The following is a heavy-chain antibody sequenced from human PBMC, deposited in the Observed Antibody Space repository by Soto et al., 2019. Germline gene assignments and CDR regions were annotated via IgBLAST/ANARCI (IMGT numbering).Heavy chain of an antibody. J-gene: IGHJ4*02. CDR3: ASSYGSGYRAFDY. CDR1: GDTFTFYS. D-gene: IGHD3-10*01. CDR2: INPILSMS. Sequence: QVQLVQSGAEVKRPGSSVKVSCKASGDTFTFYSINWVRQAPGLGLEWMGRINPILSMSNYAQRFQGRVTMTADKSTSTAYMELSSLRSEDIAIYYCASSYGSGYRAFDYWGRGALVTVSS. V-gene: IGHV1-69*02.